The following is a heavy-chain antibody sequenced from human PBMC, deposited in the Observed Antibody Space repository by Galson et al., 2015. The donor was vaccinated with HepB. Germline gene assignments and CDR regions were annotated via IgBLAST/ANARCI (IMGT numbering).Heavy chain of an antibody. V-gene: IGHV6-1*01. J-gene: IGHJ6*02. D-gene: IGHD3-10*01. CDR1: GDSVSSNSAA. CDR3: ARGSGRYAMDV. Sequence: CAISGDSVSSNSAAWNWIRHSPSRGLEWLGRTYYGSKWYNDYAVSVRSRITINPDTSKNQFSLQLRSVTPDDTAVYYCARGSGRYAMDVWGQGTTVTVSS. CDR2: TYYGSKWYN.